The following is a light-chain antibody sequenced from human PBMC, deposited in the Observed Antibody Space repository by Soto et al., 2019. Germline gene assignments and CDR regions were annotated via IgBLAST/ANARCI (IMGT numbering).Light chain of an antibody. CDR2: DAS. Sequence: EIVLTQSPATLSLSPGERATLSCRASKSVSSYLAWYQQKPGQAPRLLIYDASNRATGIPARFSGSGSGTDFTLTISSLQPDDFATYYCQHYNSYSEAFGQGTKVDIK. V-gene: IGKV3-11*01. CDR1: KSVSSY. CDR3: QHYNSYSEA. J-gene: IGKJ1*01.